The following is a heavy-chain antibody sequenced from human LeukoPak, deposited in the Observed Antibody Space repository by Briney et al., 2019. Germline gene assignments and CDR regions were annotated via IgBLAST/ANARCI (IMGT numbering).Heavy chain of an antibody. V-gene: IGHV1-2*02. J-gene: IGHJ3*01. CDR2: INLNSGDT. CDR1: GYTFTYYY. Sequence: GASVKVSCKASGYTFTYYYVHWMRQAPGQGLEWMGWINLNSGDTRYAQRFQGRLTVTRDTSISTAYMDLNGLRSDDTAVYYCARDSIEAPGLVFDFWGQGTMVTISS. CDR3: ARDSIEAPGLVFDF. D-gene: IGHD6-13*01.